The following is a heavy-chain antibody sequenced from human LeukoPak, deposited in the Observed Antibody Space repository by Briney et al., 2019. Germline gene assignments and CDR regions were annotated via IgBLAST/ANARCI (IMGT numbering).Heavy chain of an antibody. CDR3: ARVGSYYGLGDAFDI. D-gene: IGHD1-26*01. CDR2: MNPNSGNT. CDR1: GYTFTSYD. Sequence: ASVKVSCKASGYTFTSYDINWVRRATGQGLEWMGWMNPNSGNTGYAQEFQGRVTITRNTSISTAYMELSSLRSEDTAVYYCARVGSYYGLGDAFDIWGQGTMVTVSS. J-gene: IGHJ3*02. V-gene: IGHV1-8*03.